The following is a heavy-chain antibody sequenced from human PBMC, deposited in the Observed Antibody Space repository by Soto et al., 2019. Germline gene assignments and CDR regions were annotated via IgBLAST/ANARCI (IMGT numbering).Heavy chain of an antibody. CDR3: TTDQTWYSYGRRDY. CDR2: IKSKTDGGTT. J-gene: IGHJ4*02. D-gene: IGHD5-18*01. Sequence: EVQLVESGGGLVKPGGSLRLSCAASGFTFSNAWMSWVRQAPGKGLEWVGRIKSKTDGGTTDYAAPVKGRFTISRDDSKNTLYLQMNSLKTEDTAVYYCTTDQTWYSYGRRDYWGQGTLVTVSS. V-gene: IGHV3-15*01. CDR1: GFTFSNAW.